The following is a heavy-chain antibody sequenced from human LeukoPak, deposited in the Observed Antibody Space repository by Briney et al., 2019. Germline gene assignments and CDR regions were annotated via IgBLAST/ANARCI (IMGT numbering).Heavy chain of an antibody. V-gene: IGHV1-2*02. J-gene: IGHJ4*02. D-gene: IGHD6-19*01. CDR3: ARGGSGWHSDY. CDR1: GYTFTGYY. Sequence: ASVKVSCKASGYTFTGYYMHWVRQAPGQGLEWMGWINPNSGGTNYAQKFQGRVTITADKSTSTAYMELSSLRSDDTAVYYCARGGSGWHSDYWGQGTLVTVSS. CDR2: INPNSGGT.